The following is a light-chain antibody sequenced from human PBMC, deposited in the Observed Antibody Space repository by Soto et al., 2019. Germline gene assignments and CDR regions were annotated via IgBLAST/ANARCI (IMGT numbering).Light chain of an antibody. Sequence: DIQMTQSPSTLSASVGDRVTITCRASQSISSWLAWYQQKPGKAPKLLIYDGSSLESGVPSRFSGSGSGTEFTLTISSLQPDDFATYYCQQYNSYPYTFGQETKVDIK. CDR3: QQYNSYPYT. J-gene: IGKJ2*01. CDR2: DGS. CDR1: QSISSW. V-gene: IGKV1-5*01.